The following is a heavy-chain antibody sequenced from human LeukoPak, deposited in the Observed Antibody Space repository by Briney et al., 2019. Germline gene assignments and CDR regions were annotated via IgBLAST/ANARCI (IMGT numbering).Heavy chain of an antibody. CDR1: GGSISSYY. D-gene: IGHD5-18*01. Sequence: PSETLSLTCTVSGGSISSYYWSWIRQPPGKGLEWIGYIYYSGSTNYNPSLKSRVTISVDTSKNQFSLKLSSVTAADTAVYYCASQKSVDTFDYWGQGTLVTVSS. J-gene: IGHJ4*02. CDR3: ASQKSVDTFDY. CDR2: IYYSGST. V-gene: IGHV4-59*08.